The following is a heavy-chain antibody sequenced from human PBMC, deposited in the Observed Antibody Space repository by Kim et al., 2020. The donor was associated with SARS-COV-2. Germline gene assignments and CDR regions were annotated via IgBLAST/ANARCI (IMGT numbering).Heavy chain of an antibody. Sequence: SETLSLTCTVSGGSISSGSYYWSWIRQPAGKGLEWIGRIYTSGSTNYNPSLKSRVTISVDTSNHQFSLKLSSVTAADTAVYYCARKTSRITIFGVVHSGMDVWGQGTTVTVS. CDR3: ARKTSRITIFGVVHSGMDV. J-gene: IGHJ6*02. V-gene: IGHV4-61*02. CDR2: IYTSGST. D-gene: IGHD3-3*01. CDR1: GGSISSGSYY.